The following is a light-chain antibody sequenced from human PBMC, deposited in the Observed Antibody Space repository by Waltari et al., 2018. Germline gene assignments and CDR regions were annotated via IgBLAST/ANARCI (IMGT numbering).Light chain of an antibody. CDR2: RAS. CDR1: QGINSW. CDR3: QQHDNSPYS. J-gene: IGKJ2*03. V-gene: IGKV1-33*01. Sequence: DIQMTQSPSSLSASVGDRVTITCRASQGINSWLAWYQQKPGKPPKLLIYRASNLATGVPSSFSGTGSGTDFILTISSRQPEDIATYYCQQHDNSPYSFGQGTKLEIK.